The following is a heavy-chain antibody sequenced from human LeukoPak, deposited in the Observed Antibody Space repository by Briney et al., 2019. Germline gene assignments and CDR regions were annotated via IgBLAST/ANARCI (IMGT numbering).Heavy chain of an antibody. V-gene: IGHV1-2*02. J-gene: IGHJ4*02. D-gene: IGHD2-15*01. CDR1: GYTFTGYY. Sequence: ASVKVSCKASGYTFTGYYMHWVRQAPGQGLEWMGWINPNRGGTNYAQKFQGRVTMTRDTSISTAYMELSRLRSDDTAVYYCARDPRYCSGGSCYSVLDYWGRGTLVTVSS. CDR2: INPNRGGT. CDR3: ARDPRYCSGGSCYSVLDY.